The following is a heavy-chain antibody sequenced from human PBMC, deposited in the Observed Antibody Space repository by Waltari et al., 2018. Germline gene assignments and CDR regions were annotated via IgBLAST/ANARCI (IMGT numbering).Heavy chain of an antibody. D-gene: IGHD4-17*01. CDR2: INGDGRNT. CDR1: GFTFSGYW. J-gene: IGHJ4*02. Sequence: EVPLVESGGGLVQPGGSLRLSWAASGFTFSGYWMNWVRQAPGKGLVWVSRINGDGRNTNYADSVKGRFTISRDNAKNTLYLQMNSLRAEDTAVYYCVRGGGTYGDWDYWGLGTLVTVSS. CDR3: VRGGGTYGDWDY. V-gene: IGHV3-74*01.